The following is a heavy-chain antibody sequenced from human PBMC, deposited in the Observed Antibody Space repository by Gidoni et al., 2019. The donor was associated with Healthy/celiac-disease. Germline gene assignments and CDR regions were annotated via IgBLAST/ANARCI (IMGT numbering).Heavy chain of an antibody. J-gene: IGHJ4*02. CDR2: IYYSGST. CDR1: GGSISSSSYY. V-gene: IGHV4-39*01. CDR3: ARRNSSSSFDY. Sequence: QLQLQESVPGLVKPSETLSLTCTVSGGSISSSSYYLGWIRQPPGKGLEWIGSIYYSGSTYYNPSLKSRVTISVDTSKNQFSLKLSSVTAADTAVYYCARRNSSSSFDYWGQGTLVTVSS. D-gene: IGHD6-6*01.